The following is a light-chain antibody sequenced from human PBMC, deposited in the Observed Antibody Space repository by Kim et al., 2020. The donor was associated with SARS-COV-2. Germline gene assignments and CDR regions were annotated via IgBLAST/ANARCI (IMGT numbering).Light chain of an antibody. CDR1: QTIDNY. J-gene: IGKJ2*01. CDR2: TAS. Sequence: SASVGDRITITGRASQTIDNYLNWYQQKPRRAPTLLIYTASNLQRGVPPRFSGGGSGTDCTLSISSLRPEDFATYFCHQSYRSPDTFGQGTKLEI. V-gene: IGKV1-39*01. CDR3: HQSYRSPDT.